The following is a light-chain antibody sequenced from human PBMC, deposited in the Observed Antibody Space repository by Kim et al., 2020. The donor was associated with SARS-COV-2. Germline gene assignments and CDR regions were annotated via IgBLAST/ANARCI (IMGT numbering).Light chain of an antibody. V-gene: IGKV3-20*01. J-gene: IGKJ1*01. CDR2: GAS. CDR3: QQYGSSSRWT. Sequence: PGERDTLTSRARRSVGGTYVAWYQQKPGQAPRLLLYGASSRATGIPDRSSGSGSGTDFTLTISRLEPEDFAVYYCQQYGSSSRWTFGQGTKVDIK. CDR1: RSVGGTY.